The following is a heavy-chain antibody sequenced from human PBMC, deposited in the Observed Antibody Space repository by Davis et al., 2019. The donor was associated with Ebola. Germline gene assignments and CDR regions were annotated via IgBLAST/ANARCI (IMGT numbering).Heavy chain of an antibody. V-gene: IGHV3-20*04. D-gene: IGHD3-16*02. J-gene: IGHJ3*02. CDR2: INWNGAST. CDR1: GFTFNDYS. Sequence: PGGSLRLSCAASGFTFNDYSMSWVRQAPGKGLEWVSGINWNGASTGYADSVKGRFTISRDNAKNTLYLQMNSLRAEDTAVYYCARVVMITFGGVIVTSDAFDIWGQGTTVTVSS. CDR3: ARVVMITFGGVIVTSDAFDI.